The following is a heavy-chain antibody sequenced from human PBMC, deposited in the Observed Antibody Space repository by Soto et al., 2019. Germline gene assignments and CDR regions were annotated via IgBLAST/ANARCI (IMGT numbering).Heavy chain of an antibody. D-gene: IGHD2-8*02. CDR3: ARAFWSRNFDY. CDR2: INHSGST. J-gene: IGHJ4*02. Sequence: LSLTCAVYGGSFSGYYWSCIRQPPGKGLEWIGEINHSGSTNYNPSLKSRVTISVDTSKNQFSLKLSSVTAADTAVYYCARAFWSRNFDYWGQGTLVTVSS. V-gene: IGHV4-34*01. CDR1: GGSFSGYY.